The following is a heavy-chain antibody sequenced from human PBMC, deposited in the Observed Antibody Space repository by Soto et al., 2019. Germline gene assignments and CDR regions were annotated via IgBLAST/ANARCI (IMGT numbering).Heavy chain of an antibody. CDR3: ARGVMITFGGVIAAKYYFDY. D-gene: IGHD3-16*02. CDR1: GFTFSSYA. V-gene: IGHV3-64*01. CDR2: ISSNGGST. Sequence: GGSLRLSCAASGFTFSSYAMHWVRQAPGKGLEYVSAISSNGGSTYYANSVKGRFTISRDNSKNTLYLQMGSLRAEDMAVYYCARGVMITFGGVIAAKYYFDYWGQGTLVTVSS. J-gene: IGHJ4*02.